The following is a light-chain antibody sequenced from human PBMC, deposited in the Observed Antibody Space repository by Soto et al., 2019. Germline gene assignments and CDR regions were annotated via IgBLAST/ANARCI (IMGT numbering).Light chain of an antibody. Sequence: DIVMTQSPLSLRVTPGEPASISCRSSESLLHTNGNNYLDWYLQKPGQSPQLLIYFGSTRASGVPDRFSGSGSDTEFTLKISRVEAEDVGVYYCMQTIQLPITFGQGTRLEIK. CDR3: MQTIQLPIT. J-gene: IGKJ5*01. CDR2: FGS. CDR1: ESLLHTNGNNY. V-gene: IGKV2-28*01.